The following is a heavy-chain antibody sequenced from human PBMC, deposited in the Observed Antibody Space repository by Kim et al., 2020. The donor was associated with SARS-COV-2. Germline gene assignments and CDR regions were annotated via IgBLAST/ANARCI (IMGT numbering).Heavy chain of an antibody. Sequence: SQTLSLTCAISGDSVSSNSIAWNWIRQSPSRGLEWLGRTYYRSKWYNDYSPSVKGRITISRDTSKNHFSLQLNSVSPEDTAVYYCARGYAFDIWGPGTLVTVSS. CDR2: TYYRSKWYN. CDR1: GDSVSSNSIA. CDR3: ARGYAFDI. V-gene: IGHV6-1*01. J-gene: IGHJ3*02.